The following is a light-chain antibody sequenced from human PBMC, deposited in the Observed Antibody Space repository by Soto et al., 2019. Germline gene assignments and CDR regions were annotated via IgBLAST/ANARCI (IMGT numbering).Light chain of an antibody. CDR1: QSVSSK. Sequence: EIVMTQSPATLSVSPGERATLSCRASQSVSSKLAWYRQKPGQAPRLLIYGASTRATGIPARFSGSGSGTEFTLTVSSLQPEDFATYYCQQRFMYPPTFGPWTTVDIK. V-gene: IGKV3-15*01. CDR2: GAS. J-gene: IGKJ3*01. CDR3: QQRFMYPPT.